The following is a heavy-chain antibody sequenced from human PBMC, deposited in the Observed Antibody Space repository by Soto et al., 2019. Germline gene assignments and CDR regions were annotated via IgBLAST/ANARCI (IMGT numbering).Heavy chain of an antibody. V-gene: IGHV4-30-2*01. CDR3: ARGPPLGY. Sequence: PSETLSLTCAVSGGSISSGGYSWSWMRQPPGKGLEWIGYIYYSGNTHYNPSLKSRVTISVDTAKNQFSLKLSSVTAADTAVYYCARGPPLGYWGQGTLVTVSS. CDR2: IYYSGNT. CDR1: GGSISSGGYS. J-gene: IGHJ4*02.